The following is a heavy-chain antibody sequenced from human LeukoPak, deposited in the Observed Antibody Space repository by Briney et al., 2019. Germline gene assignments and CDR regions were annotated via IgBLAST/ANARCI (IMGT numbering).Heavy chain of an antibody. J-gene: IGHJ4*02. Sequence: GESLKISCKGSGYSFTSYWIGWVRQMPGKGLEWMGIIYPGDSDTRYSPSFQGQVTISADKSISTAYLQWSSLKASDTAMYYCARSSTTVTTIIEPYFDYWGQGTLVTVSS. CDR1: GYSFTSYW. CDR2: IYPGDSDT. V-gene: IGHV5-51*01. D-gene: IGHD4-11*01. CDR3: ARSSTTVTTIIEPYFDY.